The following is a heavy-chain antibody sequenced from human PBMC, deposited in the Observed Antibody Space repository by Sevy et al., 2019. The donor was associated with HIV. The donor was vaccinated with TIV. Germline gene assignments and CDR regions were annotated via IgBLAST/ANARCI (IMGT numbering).Heavy chain of an antibody. J-gene: IGHJ4*02. Sequence: ASVKVSCKASGYTFTNYAIGWVRQAPGQGLEWMGLISTSIDYTKLAWNLQGRVTMTTDTSATTAYMELRGLRSDDTAVYYCARDSDGSGHHYLDYFDYWGQGTLVTVSS. CDR3: ARDSDGSGHHYLDYFDY. V-gene: IGHV1-18*01. CDR1: GYTFTNYA. CDR2: ISTSIDYT. D-gene: IGHD3-22*01.